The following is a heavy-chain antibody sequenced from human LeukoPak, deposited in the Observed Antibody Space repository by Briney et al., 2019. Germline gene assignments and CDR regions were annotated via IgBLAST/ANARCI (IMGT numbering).Heavy chain of an antibody. CDR2: INHSGST. D-gene: IGHD2/OR15-2a*01. J-gene: IGHJ6*03. V-gene: IGHV4-34*01. CDR1: GGSFSGYY. Sequence: ETLFLTCAVYGGSFSGYYWSWIRQPPGKGLEWIGEINHSGSTNYNPSLKSRVTISVDTSKNQFSLKLSSVTAADTAVYYCARSFLYYYYYMDVWGKGTTVTVSS. CDR3: ARSFLYYYYYMDV.